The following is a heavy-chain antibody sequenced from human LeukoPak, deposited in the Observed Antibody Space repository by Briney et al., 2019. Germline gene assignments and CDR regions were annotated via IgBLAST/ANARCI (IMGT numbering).Heavy chain of an antibody. J-gene: IGHJ4*02. CDR3: AKGIDVDTAMPLDY. Sequence: GGSLRLSCAASGFTFSSYAMSWVRQAPGKGLEWVSAISGSGGSTYYADSVKGRFTISRDNSKNTLYLQMNSLRAEDTAVYYCAKGIDVDTAMPLDYWGQGTLVTVSS. D-gene: IGHD5-18*01. CDR2: ISGSGGST. V-gene: IGHV3-23*01. CDR1: GFTFSSYA.